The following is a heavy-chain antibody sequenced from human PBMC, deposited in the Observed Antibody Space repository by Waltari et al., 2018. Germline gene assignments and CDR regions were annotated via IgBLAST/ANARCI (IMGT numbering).Heavy chain of an antibody. CDR3: ARGREYYGSGSYYPFDY. CDR1: GGSISSGDYY. V-gene: IGHV4-30-4*08. D-gene: IGHD3-10*01. CDR2: IYYRGST. Sequence: QVQLQESGPGLVKPSQTLSLTCTVSGGSISSGDYYWSWIRQPPGKGLEWIGYIYYRGSTDYNPSLKSRVTISVDTSKNQFSLKLSSVTAADTAVYYCARGREYYGSGSYYPFDYWGQGTLVTVSS. J-gene: IGHJ4*02.